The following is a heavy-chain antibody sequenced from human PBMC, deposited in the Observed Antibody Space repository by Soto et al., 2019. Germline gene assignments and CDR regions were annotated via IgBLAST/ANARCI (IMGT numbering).Heavy chain of an antibody. CDR1: GGSVSSGTHY. V-gene: IGHV4-61*01. Sequence: SETLSLTCTVSGGSVSSGTHYWSWIRQPPGKGLEWIGYIYYGGSTKYNPSLKSRVTMSVDTSKNQFSLKMSSVTAADTAVYYCARGLYYYDSSGRDWFDPWGQGTLVTVSS. CDR3: ARGLYYYDSSGRDWFDP. J-gene: IGHJ5*02. D-gene: IGHD3-22*01. CDR2: IYYGGST.